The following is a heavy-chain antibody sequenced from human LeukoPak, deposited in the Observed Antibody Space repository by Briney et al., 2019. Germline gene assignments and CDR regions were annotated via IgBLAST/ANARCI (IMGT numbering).Heavy chain of an antibody. CDR1: GFTFSSYG. CDR3: AREYSRSGTFYYGMDV. Sequence: GGSLRLSCAASGFTFSSYGMKWVRQAPGKGLEWVSYISGSSSTIYYTESVKGRFTIFRDNAKSSLYMQMNSLRDEDTAVYYCAREYSRSGTFYYGMDVWGQGTTVTVSS. J-gene: IGHJ6*02. V-gene: IGHV3-48*02. D-gene: IGHD6-6*01. CDR2: ISGSSSTI.